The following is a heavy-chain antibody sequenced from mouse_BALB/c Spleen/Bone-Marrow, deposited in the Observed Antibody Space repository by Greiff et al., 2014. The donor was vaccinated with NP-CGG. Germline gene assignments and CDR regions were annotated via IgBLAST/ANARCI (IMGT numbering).Heavy chain of an antibody. CDR2: IDPSDSET. J-gene: IGHJ2*01. CDR3: ARDGNYYFDY. V-gene: IGHV1-69*02. CDR1: GYTFTRYW. D-gene: IGHD2-1*01. Sequence: QVQLQQSGAELVKPGAPVKLSCKASGYTFTRYWMNWVKQRPGRGLEWIGRIDPSDSETHYNQKFKDKATLTVDKSSSTAYIQLSSLTSEDSAVYYGARDGNYYFDYWGQGTTLTVSS.